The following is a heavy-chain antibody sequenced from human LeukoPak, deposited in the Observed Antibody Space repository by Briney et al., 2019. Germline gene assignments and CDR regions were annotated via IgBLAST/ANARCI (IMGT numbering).Heavy chain of an antibody. CDR2: IYYSGST. CDR3: ARGGTMTTVPL. D-gene: IGHD4-17*01. CDR1: GGSLSRYS. J-gene: IGHJ4*01. Sequence: PETLSLTCTLAGGSLSRYSWSWIRQQPGGGRGWIGYIYYSGSTNYNYDPSLKSRVTISVDTSNNQFTLMLSSVTAADTAVYYCARGGTMTTVPLWVHGTLVTVSS. V-gene: IGHV4-59*08.